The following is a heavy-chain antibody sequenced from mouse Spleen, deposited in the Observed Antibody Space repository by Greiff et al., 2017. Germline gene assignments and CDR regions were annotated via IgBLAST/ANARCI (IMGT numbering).Heavy chain of an antibody. CDR1: GYTFTDYE. CDR2: IDPETGGT. D-gene: IGHD2-12*01. CDR3: TRLRPLRFDY. J-gene: IGHJ2*01. V-gene: IGHV1-15*01. Sequence: QVHVKQSGAELVRPGASVTLSCKASGYTFTDYEMHWVKQTPVHGLEWIGAIDPETGGTAYNQKFKGKAILTADKSSSTAYMELRSLTSEDSAVYYCTRLRPLRFDYWGQGTTLTVSS.